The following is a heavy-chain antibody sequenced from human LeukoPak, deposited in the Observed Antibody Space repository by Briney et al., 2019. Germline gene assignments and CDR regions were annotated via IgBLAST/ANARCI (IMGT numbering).Heavy chain of an antibody. J-gene: IGHJ6*03. D-gene: IGHD6-13*01. CDR1: GSIFTSYW. Sequence: GESPQISCQGSGSIFTSYWIGGVRQLPGKGGEGMGIIYPGDSDTRYSPSFQGQVTISADNSISTAYLQWSSLKASDTAMYYCARHIGAGYYYMDVWGEGTTVTVSS. V-gene: IGHV5-51*01. CDR3: ARHIGAGYYYMDV. CDR2: IYPGDSDT.